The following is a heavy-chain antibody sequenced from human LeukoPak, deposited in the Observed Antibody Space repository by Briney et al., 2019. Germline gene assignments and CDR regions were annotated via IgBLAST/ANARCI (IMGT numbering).Heavy chain of an antibody. CDR3: ARAERWLQLRWYFDS. V-gene: IGHV3-30-3*01. CDR1: GSIFSRKA. CDR2: ISYDGDNK. J-gene: IGHJ4*02. Sequence: PGRSLRLSCAASGSIFSRKAMRWVRQAPGKGLEWVAIISYDGDNKYYADSVKGRFTISRDNSKDTLYLQMNSLRGEDTAVYYCARAERWLQLRWYFDSWGQGTLVTVSS. D-gene: IGHD5-24*01.